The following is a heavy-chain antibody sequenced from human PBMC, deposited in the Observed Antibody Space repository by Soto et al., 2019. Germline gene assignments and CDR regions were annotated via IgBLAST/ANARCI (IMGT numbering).Heavy chain of an antibody. J-gene: IGHJ4*02. D-gene: IGHD1-7*01. CDR3: ASRDPGTSVDY. CDR2: IYRTGST. CDR1: GGSFTSNNW. V-gene: IGHV4-4*02. Sequence: TLSLTCAVSGGSFTSNNWWTWVRQPPGQGLEWIGEIYRTGSTNYNPSLKSRVTISLDKSENQFSLKVTSLTAADTAVYYCASRDPGTSVDYWGQGTLVAVSS.